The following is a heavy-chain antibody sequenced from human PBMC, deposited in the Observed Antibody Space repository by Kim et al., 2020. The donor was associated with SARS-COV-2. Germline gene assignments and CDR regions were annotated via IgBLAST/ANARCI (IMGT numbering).Heavy chain of an antibody. Sequence: SLKSRVTIAVDTSKNQFSLKLSSVTAADTAVYYCARHDRIAAAGTQYFQHWGQGTLVTVSS. V-gene: IGHV4-39*01. J-gene: IGHJ1*01. CDR3: ARHDRIAAAGTQYFQH. D-gene: IGHD6-13*01.